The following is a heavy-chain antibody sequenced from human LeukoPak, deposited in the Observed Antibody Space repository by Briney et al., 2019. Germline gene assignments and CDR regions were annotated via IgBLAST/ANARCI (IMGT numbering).Heavy chain of an antibody. V-gene: IGHV1-18*04. D-gene: IGHD6-19*01. CDR1: GYTFTGYY. Sequence: ASVKVSCKASGYTFTGYYMHWVRQAPGQGLEWMGWISAYNGNTNYAQKLQGRVTMTTDTSTSTAYMELRSLRSDDTAVYYCARDKQWLVRDFDYWGQGTLVTVSS. J-gene: IGHJ4*02. CDR3: ARDKQWLVRDFDY. CDR2: ISAYNGNT.